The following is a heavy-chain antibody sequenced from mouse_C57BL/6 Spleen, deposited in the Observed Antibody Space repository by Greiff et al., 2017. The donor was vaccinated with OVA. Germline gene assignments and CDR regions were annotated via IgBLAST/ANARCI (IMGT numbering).Heavy chain of an antibody. CDR2: ISSGGDYI. V-gene: IGHV5-9-1*02. CDR1: GFTFSSYA. D-gene: IGHD3-2*02. CDR3: TRDSGSSGYFDY. Sequence: EVKLVESGAGLVKPGGSLKLSCAASGFTFSSYAMSWVRQTPEKRLEWVAYISSGGDYIYYADTVKGRFTISRDNARNTLYLQMSSLKSEDTAMYYCTRDSGSSGYFDYWGQGTTLTVSS. J-gene: IGHJ2*01.